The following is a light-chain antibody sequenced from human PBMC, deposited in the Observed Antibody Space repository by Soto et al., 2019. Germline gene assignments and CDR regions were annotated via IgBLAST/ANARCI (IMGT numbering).Light chain of an antibody. CDR2: WAS. Sequence: DIVMTQSPDSLAVSLGGRATINCKSSQSVLSSSNNKNYLAWYQQKPGQPPKLLLYWASTRASGVPDRFSGSGSGTDFTLTISSLQAEDVALCCCQQYYGSPYTFGRGTKLEI. J-gene: IGKJ2*01. CDR1: QSVLSSSNNKNY. V-gene: IGKV4-1*01. CDR3: QQYYGSPYT.